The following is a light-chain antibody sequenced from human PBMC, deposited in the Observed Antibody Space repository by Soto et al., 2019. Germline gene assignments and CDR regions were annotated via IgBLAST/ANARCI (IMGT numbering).Light chain of an antibody. CDR3: QHYGGSSRT. J-gene: IGKJ1*01. Sequence: ESVLTQSPGTLSLSPGERATLSCRASQSVSGSYIAWYQQKPGQTPRLLIYGAASRATGIPDRFSGSGSGTDFTLTISRLEPEDFAVYYCQHYGGSSRTFGQGTKVDIK. V-gene: IGKV3-20*01. CDR2: GAA. CDR1: QSVSGSY.